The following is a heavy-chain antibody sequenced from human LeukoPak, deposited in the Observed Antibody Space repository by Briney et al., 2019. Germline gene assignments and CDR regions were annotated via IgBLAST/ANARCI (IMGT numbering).Heavy chain of an antibody. J-gene: IGHJ4*02. CDR1: GYSISSGYY. D-gene: IGHD2-2*01. CDR2: ISGSGGST. V-gene: IGHV3-23*01. CDR3: AKDRIYCSSTSCYDAFDY. Sequence: ETLSLTCAVSGYSISSGYYWGWIRQPPGKGLEWVSAISGSGGSTYYTDSLKGRFTISRDNSKNTLYLQMNSLRAEDTAVYYCAKDRIYCSSTSCYDAFDYWGQGTLVTASS.